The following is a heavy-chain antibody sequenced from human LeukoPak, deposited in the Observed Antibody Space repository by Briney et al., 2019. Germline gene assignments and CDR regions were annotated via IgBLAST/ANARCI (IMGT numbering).Heavy chain of an antibody. V-gene: IGHV3-21*01. Sequence: GGSLRLSCGASGFTFSTYSMNWVRQAPGKGLEWVSSIGGSSTSIYYADSVKGRFTISRDNAKNSLCLQMNSLRAEDTAVYYCAREVSEAFDYWGQGTLVTVSS. CDR3: AREVSEAFDY. CDR2: IGGSSTSI. J-gene: IGHJ4*02. D-gene: IGHD6-25*01. CDR1: GFTFSTYS.